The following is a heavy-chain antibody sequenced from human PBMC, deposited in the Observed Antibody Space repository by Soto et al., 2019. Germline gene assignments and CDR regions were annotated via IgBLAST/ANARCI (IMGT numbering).Heavy chain of an antibody. V-gene: IGHV4-34*01. CDR2: INHSGSS. J-gene: IGHJ4*02. CDR3: TKGLFSGSSYSGSWYYFDS. D-gene: IGHD1-26*01. Sequence: SETLCLTCAVAGGSFSGYIWTWIRQTPGKGLQWIGQINHSGSSIYNPSLKNRVTISTMSNNKFSLELSSVTAADTAVYYCTKGLFSGSSYSGSWYYFDSWGQGTMVTAPQ. CDR1: GGSFSGYI.